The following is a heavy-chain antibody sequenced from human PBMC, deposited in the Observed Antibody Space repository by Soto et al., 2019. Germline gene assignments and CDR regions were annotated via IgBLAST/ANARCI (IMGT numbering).Heavy chain of an antibody. D-gene: IGHD2-15*01. CDR2: ISAYNGNT. CDR3: AREGLLPYYYYGMDV. V-gene: IGHV1-18*01. J-gene: IGHJ6*02. Sequence: QVQLVQSGGEVKKPGASVKVSCRASGYTFSNYGITWVRQAPGQGLEWMGWISAYNGNTNYAQKLQRRVTMTTDTSTNTVYMELRSLRSDDTAVYYCAREGLLPYYYYGMDVWGQGTTVTVSS. CDR1: GYTFSNYG.